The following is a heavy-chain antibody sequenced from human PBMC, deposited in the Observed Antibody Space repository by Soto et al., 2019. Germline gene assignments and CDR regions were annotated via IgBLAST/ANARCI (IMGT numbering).Heavy chain of an antibody. CDR2: IIPIFGTA. D-gene: IGHD1-7*01. V-gene: IGHV1-69*06. Sequence: QVQLVQSGAEVKKPGSSVKVSCKASGGTFSSYAISWVRQAPGQGLEWMGGIIPIFGTANYAQKFQGRVTIFEDKSPSTAVMELSSLRSDDKAVYYCVWGVKVEQELDCGLGVWGQGTMVTVSS. J-gene: IGHJ6*02. CDR3: VWGVKVEQELDCGLGV. CDR1: GGTFSSYA.